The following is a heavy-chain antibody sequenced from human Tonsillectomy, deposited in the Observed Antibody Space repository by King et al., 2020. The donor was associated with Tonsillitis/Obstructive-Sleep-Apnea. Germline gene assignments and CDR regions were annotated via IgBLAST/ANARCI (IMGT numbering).Heavy chain of an antibody. CDR2: ISYDGSDK. V-gene: IGHV3-30*03. CDR1: GFTFSSYG. CDR3: LGGSFDY. Sequence: VQLVESGGGVVQPGRSLRLSCAASGFTFSSYGMHWVRQAPGKGLEWVAVISYDGSDKYYADSVKGRFTISRDNSKNTLYLQMNSLRAEDTAVYYCLGGSFDYWSQGTLVTVSS. D-gene: IGHD4-23*01. J-gene: IGHJ4*02.